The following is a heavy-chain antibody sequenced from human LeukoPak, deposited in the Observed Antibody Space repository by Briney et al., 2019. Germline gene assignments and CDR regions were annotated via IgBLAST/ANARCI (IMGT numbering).Heavy chain of an antibody. CDR3: ARRIWFGESVFDY. Sequence: GGSLRLSCAASGFTVSSNYMSWVRQAPGKGLEWVSVIYSGGSTYYADSVKGRFTISRDNSKNTLYLQMNSPRAEDTAVYYCARRIWFGESVFDYWGQGTLVTVSS. V-gene: IGHV3-53*01. J-gene: IGHJ4*02. CDR1: GFTVSSNY. CDR2: IYSGGST. D-gene: IGHD3-10*01.